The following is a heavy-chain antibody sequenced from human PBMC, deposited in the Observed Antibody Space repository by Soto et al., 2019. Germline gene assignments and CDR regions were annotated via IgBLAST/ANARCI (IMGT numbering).Heavy chain of an antibody. Sequence: PGGSLRLSCAASGFTFSSYSMNWVRQAPEKVLEWVSSISSISSYIYYADSVKGRFTISRDNAKHSLYLQMNSLRAEDTAVYYCAREDGTSLFDYWGQGTMVTVSS. CDR3: AREDGTSLFDY. CDR1: GFTFSSYS. CDR2: ISSISSYI. V-gene: IGHV3-21*01. J-gene: IGHJ4*02. D-gene: IGHD1-1*01.